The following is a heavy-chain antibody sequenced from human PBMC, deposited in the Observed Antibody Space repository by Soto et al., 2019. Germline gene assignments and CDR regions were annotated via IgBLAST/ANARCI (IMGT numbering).Heavy chain of an antibody. D-gene: IGHD2-21*01. CDR2: INPKTGGT. V-gene: IGHV1-2*02. Sequence: GASVKVSCKASGYTFTSYAMHWVRQAPGQRLEWMGWINPKTGGTNYVQKYQGRVTMTRDTSITTAYMELSRLRSDDTAVYYCGRDVVESDSFDSGGQGTLVTVSS. CDR1: GYTFTSYA. J-gene: IGHJ4*02. CDR3: GRDVVESDSFDS.